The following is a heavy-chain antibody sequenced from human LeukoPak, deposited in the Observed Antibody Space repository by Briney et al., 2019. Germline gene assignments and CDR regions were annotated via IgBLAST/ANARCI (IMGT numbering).Heavy chain of an antibody. V-gene: IGHV3-21*01. CDR3: AKEEAVAGPHFDY. D-gene: IGHD6-19*01. CDR2: ISSSSSYI. CDR1: GFTFSSYS. Sequence: GGSLRLSCAASGFTFSSYSMNWVRQAPGKGLEWVSSISSSSSYIYYADSVKGRFTISRDNAKNSLYLQMNSLRAEDTAVYYCAKEEAVAGPHFDYWGQGTLVTVSS. J-gene: IGHJ4*02.